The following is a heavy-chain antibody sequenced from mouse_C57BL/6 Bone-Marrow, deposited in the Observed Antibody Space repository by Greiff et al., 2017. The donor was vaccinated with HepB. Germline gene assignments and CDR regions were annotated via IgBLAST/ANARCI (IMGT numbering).Heavy chain of an antibody. Sequence: VQLQQSGAELVRPGASVKLSCTASGFNIKDDYMHWVKQRPEQGLEWIGWIDPENGDTEYASKFQGKATITADTSSNTAYLQLSSLTSEDTAVYYCTTGVITTVCFDYWGQGTTLTVSS. J-gene: IGHJ2*01. CDR1: GFNIKDDY. V-gene: IGHV14-4*01. CDR3: TTGVITTVCFDY. D-gene: IGHD1-1*01. CDR2: IDPENGDT.